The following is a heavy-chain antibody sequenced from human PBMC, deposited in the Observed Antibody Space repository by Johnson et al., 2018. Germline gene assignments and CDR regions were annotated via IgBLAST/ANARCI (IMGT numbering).Heavy chain of an antibody. CDR3: AAVAGAYYYYYMDV. V-gene: IGHV3-30-3*01. Sequence: VQLLESGGGVVQXGRSXRLXCAASGFTFSSYAMHWVRQAPGKGLEWVAVISYDGSNKYYADSVKGRFTISRDNSKNTRYLKMNSLRAEDAAVYYGAAVAGAYYYYYMDVWGKGTTVTVSS. CDR1: GFTFSSYA. D-gene: IGHD6-19*01. J-gene: IGHJ6*03. CDR2: ISYDGSNK.